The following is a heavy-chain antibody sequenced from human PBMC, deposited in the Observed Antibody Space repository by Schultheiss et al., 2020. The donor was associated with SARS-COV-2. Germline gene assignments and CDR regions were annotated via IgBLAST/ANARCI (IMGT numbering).Heavy chain of an antibody. CDR3: ATEGASTYGGNSMRWFDP. CDR1: GGSISSGGYS. CDR2: IYYSGST. V-gene: IGHV4-61*08. J-gene: IGHJ5*02. Sequence: SETLSLTCAVSGGSISSGGYSWSWIRQPPGKGLEWIGYIYYSGSTTYNPSLKSRVTISVDTSKNQFSLKLSSVTAADTAVYYCATEGASTYGGNSMRWFDPWGQGTLVTVSS. D-gene: IGHD4-23*01.